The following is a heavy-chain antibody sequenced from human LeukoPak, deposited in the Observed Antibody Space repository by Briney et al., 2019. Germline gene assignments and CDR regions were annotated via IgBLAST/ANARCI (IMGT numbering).Heavy chain of an antibody. D-gene: IGHD2-8*01. CDR3: ARGMATFDY. CDR2: ISYDGSNK. CDR1: EFTFSSYA. J-gene: IGHJ4*02. V-gene: IGHV3-30*04. Sequence: GRSLRLSCAASEFTFSSYAMHWVRQAPGKGLEWVAVISYDGSNKYYADSVKGRFTISRDNSKNTLYLQMNSLRAEDTAVYYCARGMATFDYWGQGTLVTVSS.